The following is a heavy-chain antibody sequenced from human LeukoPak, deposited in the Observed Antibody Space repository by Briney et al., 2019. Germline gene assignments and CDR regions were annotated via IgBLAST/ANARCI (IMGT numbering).Heavy chain of an antibody. V-gene: IGHV4-34*01. J-gene: IGHJ4*02. CDR2: INHSGST. CDR3: ARHLPGILWFGELLPSSPFDY. CDR1: GGSFSGYY. Sequence: PSETLSLTCAVYGGSFSGYYWSWIRQPPGKGLEWIGEINHSGSTNYNPPLKSRVTISVDTSKNQFSLKLSSVTAADTAVYYCARHLPGILWFGELLPSSPFDYWGQGTLVTVSS. D-gene: IGHD3-10*01.